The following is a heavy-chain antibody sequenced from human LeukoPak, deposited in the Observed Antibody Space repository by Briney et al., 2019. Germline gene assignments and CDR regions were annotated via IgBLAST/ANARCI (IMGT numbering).Heavy chain of an antibody. CDR2: ISSSSSYI. CDR3: ARVGRYSSGWYTETYYFDY. Sequence: GGSLRLSCAASGFSFSDYYMSWIRQAPGKGLEWVSSISSSSSYIYYADSVKGRFTISRDNAKNSLYLQMNSLRAEDTAVYYCARVGRYSSGWYTETYYFDYWGQGTLVTVSS. V-gene: IGHV3-11*06. CDR1: GFSFSDYY. D-gene: IGHD6-19*01. J-gene: IGHJ4*02.